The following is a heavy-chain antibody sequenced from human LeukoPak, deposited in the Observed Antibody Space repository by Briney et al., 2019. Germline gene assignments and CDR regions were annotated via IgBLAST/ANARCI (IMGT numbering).Heavy chain of an antibody. Sequence: GGSLRLSCAASGFTVSSNYMSWVRQAPVKGLEWVSVIYSGGSTYYADSVKGRFTISRDNSKNTLYLQMNSLRAEDTAVYYCARDRGSEGMDVWGQGTTVTVSS. CDR3: ARDRGSEGMDV. J-gene: IGHJ6*02. V-gene: IGHV3-66*01. D-gene: IGHD1-14*01. CDR1: GFTVSSNY. CDR2: IYSGGST.